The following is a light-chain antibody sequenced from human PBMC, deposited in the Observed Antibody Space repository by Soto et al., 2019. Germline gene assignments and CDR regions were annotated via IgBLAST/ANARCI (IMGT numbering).Light chain of an antibody. V-gene: IGLV2-11*01. CDR2: DVN. J-gene: IGLJ2*01. CDR1: SSDFGGYNY. Sequence: QSALTQPRSVSGSPGQSVTICCTGTSSDFGGYNYVSWYQQHPGKAPKLMIYDVNKRPSGVPDRFSGSKSGNTASLTISGLQAEDEADYSCCSYAVTDVLFGGRTKVTVL. CDR3: CSYAVTDVL.